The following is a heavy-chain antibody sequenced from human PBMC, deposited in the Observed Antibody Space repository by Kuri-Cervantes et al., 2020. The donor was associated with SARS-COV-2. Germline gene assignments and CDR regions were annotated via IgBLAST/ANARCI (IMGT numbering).Heavy chain of an antibody. J-gene: IGHJ4*02. V-gene: IGHV3-30-3*01. D-gene: IGHD2-2*01. CDR1: GFTFSSYA. Sequence: GESLKISCAASGFTFSSYAMHWVRQAPGKGLEWVAVISYDGSNKYYADSVKGRFTISRDNSKNTLYLQTNSLRAEDTAVYYCARVARYCSSTSCSYYFYYWGQGTLVTVSS. CDR3: ARVARYCSSTSCSYYFYY. CDR2: ISYDGSNK.